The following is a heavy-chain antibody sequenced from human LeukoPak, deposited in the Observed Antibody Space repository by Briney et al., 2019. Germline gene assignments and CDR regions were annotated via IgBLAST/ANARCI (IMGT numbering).Heavy chain of an antibody. D-gene: IGHD6-19*01. CDR1: GGSISSSSYY. CDR2: IYHSGST. J-gene: IGHJ4*02. V-gene: IGHV4-39*07. CDR3: ARAVTGTSPLGY. Sequence: SETLSLTCTVSGGSISSSSYYWGWIRQPPGKGLEWIGSIYHSGSTYYNPSLKSRVTISVDTSKNQFSLKLSSVTAADTAVYFCARAVTGTSPLGYWGQGALVTVSS.